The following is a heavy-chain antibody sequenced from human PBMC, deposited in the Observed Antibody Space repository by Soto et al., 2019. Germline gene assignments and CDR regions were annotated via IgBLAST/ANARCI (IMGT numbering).Heavy chain of an antibody. D-gene: IGHD5-12*01. V-gene: IGHV1-18*01. Sequence: QVQLVQSGGEVKKTGASVKVSCKASGYTFTNYGLSWVRQAPGQGLEWMGWISVDSGDTNYAQKFQGRVTMTTHASRRTAYMELRSLRSDDTAVYYCARDRDVVATYGYPKADVWGQGTLVTVSS. J-gene: IGHJ4*02. CDR3: ARDRDVVATYGYPKADV. CDR2: ISVDSGDT. CDR1: GYTFTNYG.